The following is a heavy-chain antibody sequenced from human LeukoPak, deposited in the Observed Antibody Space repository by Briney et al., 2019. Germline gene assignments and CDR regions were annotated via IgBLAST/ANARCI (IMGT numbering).Heavy chain of an antibody. D-gene: IGHD6-19*01. V-gene: IGHV3-21*01. CDR1: GFTFSSYG. J-gene: IGHJ3*02. Sequence: GGSLRLSCAASGFTFSSYGMHWVRQAPGKGLEWVSSISSSSSYIYYADSVKGRFTISRDNAKNSLYLQMNSLRAEDTAVYYCARLIGIAVAGDAFDIWGQGTMVTVSS. CDR3: ARLIGIAVAGDAFDI. CDR2: ISSSSSYI.